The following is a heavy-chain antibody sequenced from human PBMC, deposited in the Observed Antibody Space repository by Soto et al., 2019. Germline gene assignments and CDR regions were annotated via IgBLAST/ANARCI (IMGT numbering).Heavy chain of an antibody. CDR1: GFTFSSYG. CDR2: ISYDGSNK. CDR3: AKDRYVGYSSGWYEGYFDY. D-gene: IGHD6-19*01. Sequence: GGSLRFSCAASGFTFSSYGMHWVRQAPGKGLEWVAVISYDGSNKYYADSVKGRFTISRDNSKNTLYLQMNSLRAEDTAVYYCAKDRYVGYSSGWYEGYFDYWGQGTLVTVSS. V-gene: IGHV3-30*18. J-gene: IGHJ4*02.